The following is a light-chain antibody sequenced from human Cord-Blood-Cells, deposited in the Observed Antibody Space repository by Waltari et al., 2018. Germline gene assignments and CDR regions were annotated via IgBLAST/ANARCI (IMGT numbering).Light chain of an antibody. CDR2: DAS. Sequence: VLTQSPATLSSSPGESAPISCRASQSVSSYLAWYQQKPGQAPRLLIYDASNRATCIPARFSGSGSGTDFTLTISSLEPEDFAVYYCQQRSNWPPIFTFGPGTKVDIK. V-gene: IGKV3-11*01. CDR1: QSVSSY. CDR3: QQRSNWPPIFT. J-gene: IGKJ3*01.